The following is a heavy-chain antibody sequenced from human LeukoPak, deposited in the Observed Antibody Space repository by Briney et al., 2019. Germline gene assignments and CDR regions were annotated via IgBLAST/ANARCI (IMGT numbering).Heavy chain of an antibody. CDR2: IRSNSDGGTI. D-gene: IGHD3-22*01. V-gene: IGHV3-15*07. J-gene: IGHJ5*02. Sequence: GGSLRLSCATSGFTFSNAWMNWVRQAPGKGLEWVGRIRSNSDGGTIDYAAPVKGRFTLSRDDSKTTLYLRMNSLQTEDTAVYYCATDFYDSTWGQGTLVTVSS. CDR1: GFTFSNAW. CDR3: ATDFYDST.